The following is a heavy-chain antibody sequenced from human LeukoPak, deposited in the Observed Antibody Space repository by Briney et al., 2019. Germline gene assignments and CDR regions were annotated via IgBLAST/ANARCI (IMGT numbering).Heavy chain of an antibody. Sequence: PWETLSLTCAVSGYSLSSGYYWGWIRQPPGKGLEWIGSIYHSGCTYYNPSLKSRVTISVDTSQNQFSLKLSSVTAADTAVYYCARSADYDFWSGYLNWFDPWGQGTLVTVSS. CDR1: GYSLSSGYY. J-gene: IGHJ5*02. CDR2: IYHSGCT. CDR3: ARSADYDFWSGYLNWFDP. V-gene: IGHV4-38-2*01. D-gene: IGHD3-3*01.